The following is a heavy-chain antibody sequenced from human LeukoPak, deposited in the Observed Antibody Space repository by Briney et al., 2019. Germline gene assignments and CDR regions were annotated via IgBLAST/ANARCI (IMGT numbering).Heavy chain of an antibody. Sequence: GGSLRLSCAASGFTFSSYGMHWVRQAPGKGLEWVAVIWYDGSNKYYADSVKGRFTISRDNSKNTLYLQMNSLRAEDTAVYYCARTRDSSGYYAPFDYWGQGTLDTVSS. CDR2: IWYDGSNK. D-gene: IGHD3-22*01. V-gene: IGHV3-33*01. CDR1: GFTFSSYG. CDR3: ARTRDSSGYYAPFDY. J-gene: IGHJ4*02.